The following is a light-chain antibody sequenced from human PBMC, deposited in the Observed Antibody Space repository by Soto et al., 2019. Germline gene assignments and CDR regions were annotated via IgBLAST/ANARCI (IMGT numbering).Light chain of an antibody. Sequence: DIQMTQSPSSVSALVGDRVTITCRASQGINTWLAWYQQKPGKAPKLLMYSASILHTGVSSRFTGGGSGTEFTLTINSLQPEDFATYYCQQSDTLPITFGGGTKVDIK. CDR1: QGINTW. CDR3: QQSDTLPIT. V-gene: IGKV1-12*01. J-gene: IGKJ4*01. CDR2: SAS.